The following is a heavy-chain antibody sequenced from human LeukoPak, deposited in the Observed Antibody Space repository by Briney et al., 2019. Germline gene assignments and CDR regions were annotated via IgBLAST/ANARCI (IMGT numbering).Heavy chain of an antibody. CDR3: TKALFGGMTV. D-gene: IGHD3-10*01. CDR2: ISGSGGAT. J-gene: IGHJ6*02. V-gene: IGHV3-23*01. Sequence: GGSLRLSCAASGVTFSTYGMSWVRQAPGKGLECVSGISGSGGATYYADSVKGRFTISRDNSKNTVSMQLDSLRVDDTAIYYCTKALFGGMTVWGQGTTVTVSS. CDR1: GVTFSTYG.